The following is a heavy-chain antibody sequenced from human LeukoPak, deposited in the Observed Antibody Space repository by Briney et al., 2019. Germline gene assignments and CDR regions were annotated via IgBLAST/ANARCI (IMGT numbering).Heavy chain of an antibody. CDR1: GFTFSSYW. Sequence: GGSLRLSCAASGFTFSSYWMSWVRQAPGKGLEWVANIKQDGSEKYYVDSVKGRFTISRDNAKNSLYLQMNSLRAEDTAVYYCARNHYDFWSGYSDYWGQGTLVTVSS. J-gene: IGHJ4*02. D-gene: IGHD3-3*01. CDR3: ARNHYDFWSGYSDY. CDR2: IKQDGSEK. V-gene: IGHV3-7*01.